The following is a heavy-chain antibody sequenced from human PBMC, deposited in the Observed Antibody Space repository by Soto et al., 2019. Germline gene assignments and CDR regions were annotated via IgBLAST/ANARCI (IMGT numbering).Heavy chain of an antibody. CDR3: AKDKRFLDY. J-gene: IGHJ4*02. CDR2: ISGSGGST. Sequence: PGGSLRLSCASSGFTFRSYAMSWVRQAPGKELEWVSAISGSGGSTYYADSVKGRFSISRDNSKNTLYLQMNSLRAEDTAVYYCAKDKRFLDYWGQGTLVTVSS. D-gene: IGHD3-3*01. CDR1: GFTFRSYA. V-gene: IGHV3-23*01.